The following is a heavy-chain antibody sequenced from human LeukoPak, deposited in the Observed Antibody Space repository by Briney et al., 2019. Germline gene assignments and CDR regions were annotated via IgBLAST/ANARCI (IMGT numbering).Heavy chain of an antibody. V-gene: IGHV4-39*02. Sequence: SETLSLTCSVSGGSIAVNHYYWGWIRQPPGKGLEWIGSGLYTGNTYSNPSLRSRVTISVDTSKNEFSLKMNSVTAADTAIYYCAREHRSSKYFDSWGQGALMIVSS. J-gene: IGHJ4*02. D-gene: IGHD6-6*01. CDR1: GGSIAVNHYY. CDR3: AREHRSSKYFDS. CDR2: GLYTGNT.